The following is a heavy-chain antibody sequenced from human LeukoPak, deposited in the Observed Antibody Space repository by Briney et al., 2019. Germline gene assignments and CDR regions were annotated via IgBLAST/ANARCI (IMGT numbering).Heavy chain of an antibody. CDR3: ARQALWFFDH. V-gene: IGHV4-39*01. Sequence: PSETLSLTCTVSGGSISSNSNYWAWIRQPPGRGLEWIGSISYGGSTYYSPSLESRVTISIDTSKSQFSLNLRSVTAADTAVYYCARQALWFFDHWGQGTLVTVSS. J-gene: IGHJ4*02. D-gene: IGHD2-21*01. CDR1: GGSISSNSNY. CDR2: ISYGGST.